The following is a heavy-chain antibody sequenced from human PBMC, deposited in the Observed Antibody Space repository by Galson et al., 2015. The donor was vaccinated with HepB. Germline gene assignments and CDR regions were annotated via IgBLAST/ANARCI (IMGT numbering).Heavy chain of an antibody. V-gene: IGHV3-30*04. CDR3: ARDLHSSSWDYYYYYGMDV. J-gene: IGHJ6*02. CDR1: GFTFSSYA. Sequence: SLRLSCAASGFTFSSYAMHWVRQAPGKGLEWVAVISYDGSNKYYADSVKGRFTISRDNSKNTLYLQMNSLRAEDTAVYYCARDLHSSSWDYYYYYGMDVWGQGTTVTVSS. CDR2: ISYDGSNK. D-gene: IGHD6-13*01.